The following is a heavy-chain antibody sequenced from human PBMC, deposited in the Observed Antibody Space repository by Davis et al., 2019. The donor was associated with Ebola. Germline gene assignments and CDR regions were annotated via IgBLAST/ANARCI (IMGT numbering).Heavy chain of an antibody. CDR2: IYHSGST. CDR3: AREEGRMSSIWSLGSYYGMDV. CDR1: GGSISSSHW. J-gene: IGHJ6*02. D-gene: IGHD6-13*01. V-gene: IGHV4-4*02. Sequence: MPSETLSLTCAVSGGSISSSHWWSWVRQPTGTGLEWLGEIYHSGSTNYNPSLKSRVTISVDKSKNQFSLKLSSVTAADPAVYYGAREEGRMSSIWSLGSYYGMDVWGQGTTVTVSS.